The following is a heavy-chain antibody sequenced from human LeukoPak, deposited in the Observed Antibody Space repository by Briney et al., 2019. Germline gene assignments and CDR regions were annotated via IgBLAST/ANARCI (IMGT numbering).Heavy chain of an antibody. D-gene: IGHD2-21*01. J-gene: IGHJ6*03. CDR1: GFTFSSYS. CDR2: ISSSSSYI. V-gene: IGHV3-21*01. Sequence: GGSLRLSCAASGFTFSSYSMNWARQAPGKGLEWVSSISSSSSYIYYADSVKGRFTISRDNAKNSLYLQMNSLRAEDTAVYYCARDLGIVAGHYYYMDVWGKGTTVTVSS. CDR3: ARDLGIVAGHYYYMDV.